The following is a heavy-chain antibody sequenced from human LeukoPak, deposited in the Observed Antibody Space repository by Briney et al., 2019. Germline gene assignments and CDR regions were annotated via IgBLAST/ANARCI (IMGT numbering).Heavy chain of an antibody. Sequence: SETLSLTCTVSGGSVSSGNYYWSWIRQPPGKRLEWIGYIYYSGSTNYNPSLKSRVTISVDTSKNQFSLKLSSVTAADTAVFYCARVASGYDVFDIWGQGTMVTVSS. CDR1: GGSVSSGNYY. J-gene: IGHJ3*02. CDR3: ARVASGYDVFDI. D-gene: IGHD3-3*01. CDR2: IYYSGST. V-gene: IGHV4-61*01.